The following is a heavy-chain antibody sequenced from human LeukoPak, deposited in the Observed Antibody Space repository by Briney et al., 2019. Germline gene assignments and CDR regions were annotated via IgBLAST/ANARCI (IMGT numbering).Heavy chain of an antibody. D-gene: IGHD3-22*01. CDR3: AGYLLYDSSGYYYELGKGFAY. CDR1: EFSVGSNY. Sequence: GGSLRLSCAASEFSVGSNYMTWVRQAPGKGLEWVSLIYSGGSTYYADSVKGRFTISRDNSKNTLYLQMNSLRAEDTALYYCAGYLLYDSSGYYYELGKGFAYWGQGTLVTVSS. V-gene: IGHV3-66*01. J-gene: IGHJ4*02. CDR2: IYSGGST.